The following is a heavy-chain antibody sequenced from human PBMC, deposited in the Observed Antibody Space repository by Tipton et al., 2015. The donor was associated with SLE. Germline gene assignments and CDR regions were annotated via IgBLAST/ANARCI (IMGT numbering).Heavy chain of an antibody. CDR1: GGSLSGYY. CDR2: INHVGRT. V-gene: IGHV4-34*01. CDR3: ARGPFQRWPPDAY. Sequence: TLSLTCAVYGGSLSGYYWSWIRQSPGKGLEWIDDINHVGRTNYNPSLRSRATISIDTSKNQFSLKLTSVTAADTAVYYCARGPFQRWPPDAYWGQGTLVTVSS. D-gene: IGHD6-19*01. J-gene: IGHJ4*02.